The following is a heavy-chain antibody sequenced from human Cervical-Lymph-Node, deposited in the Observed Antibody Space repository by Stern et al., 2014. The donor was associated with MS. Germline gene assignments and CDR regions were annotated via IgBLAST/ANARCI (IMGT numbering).Heavy chain of an antibody. CDR2: IKKDGSEK. Sequence: EVQLVESGGGLVQPGGSLRLSCAASGFTFSSYWMSWVRQAPGKGLEWGANIKKDGSEKYYVDSVKGRFTISRDNAKNSLYLQMNSLRAEDTAVYYCARDSYYSSGWYYYYYYGMDVWGQGTTVTVSS. CDR1: GFTFSSYW. J-gene: IGHJ6*02. V-gene: IGHV3-7*01. D-gene: IGHD6-19*01. CDR3: ARDSYYSSGWYYYYYYGMDV.